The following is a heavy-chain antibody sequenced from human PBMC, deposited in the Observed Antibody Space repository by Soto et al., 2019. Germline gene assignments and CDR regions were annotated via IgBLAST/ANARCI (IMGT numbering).Heavy chain of an antibody. V-gene: IGHV3-48*01. CDR2: ISSSSSTI. J-gene: IGHJ4*02. Sequence: GGSLRLSCAASGFTFSSYSMNWVRQAPGKGLEWVSYISSSSSTIYYADSVKGRFTISRDNAKNSLYLQMNSLRAEDTAVYYCARALIVPAAYDHDYWGQGTLVTVSS. D-gene: IGHD2-2*01. CDR3: ARALIVPAAYDHDY. CDR1: GFTFSSYS.